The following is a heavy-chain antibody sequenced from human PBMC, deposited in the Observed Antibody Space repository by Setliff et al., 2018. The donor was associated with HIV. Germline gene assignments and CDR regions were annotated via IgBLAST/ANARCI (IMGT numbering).Heavy chain of an antibody. CDR2: LYTIGST. J-gene: IGHJ1*01. Sequence: SETLSLTCTVPGGSINNYYWSWIRQPPGQGLEWIGYLYTIGSTNYNPSLKSRVAFSADPSKNQFSLNLSSVTAADTAVYYCARVTDSYTSSPLWLQHWGQGALVTVSS. D-gene: IGHD6-6*01. V-gene: IGHV4-4*08. CDR3: ARVTDSYTSSPLWLQH. CDR1: GGSINNYY.